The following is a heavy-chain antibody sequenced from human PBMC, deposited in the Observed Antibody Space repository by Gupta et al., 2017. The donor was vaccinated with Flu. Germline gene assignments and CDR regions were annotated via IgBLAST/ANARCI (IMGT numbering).Heavy chain of an antibody. CDR2: IRSKTYGGTR. J-gene: IGHJ6*03. CDR3: TFTSTSWVHHFYYMDA. Sequence: EVQVVESGGGLAQPGRSLRRYCTAAGFTFGGYVLSWVRQAPGKGLEWVGFIRSKTYGGTREYAASVKGRFIMSRDDSKSLAYLQMNRLKTEDTGVYYCTFTSTSWVHHFYYMDAWGKGTTVTGSS. D-gene: IGHD2-2*01. CDR1: GFTFGGYV. V-gene: IGHV3-49*04.